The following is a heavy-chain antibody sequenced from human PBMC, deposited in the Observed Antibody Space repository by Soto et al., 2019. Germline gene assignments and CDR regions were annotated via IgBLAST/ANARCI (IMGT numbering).Heavy chain of an antibody. CDR1: GASITSSSY. J-gene: IGHJ4*02. D-gene: IGHD2-8*02. CDR2: FSLSGTT. V-gene: IGHV4-4*07. Sequence: SETLYLSCTVCGASITSSSYWSWIRQPAGKGLEWIGRFSLSGTTNYNPSLRSRVTMSADVSKNQFSLRLTSVTAADTALYYCARGMTPPGAPAWYYFDSWGQGTLVTVSS. CDR3: ARGMTPPGAPAWYYFDS.